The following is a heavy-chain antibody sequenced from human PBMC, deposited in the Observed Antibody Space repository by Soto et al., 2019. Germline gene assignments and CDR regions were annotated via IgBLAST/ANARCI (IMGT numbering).Heavy chain of an antibody. V-gene: IGHV3-7*01. CDR3: ARAYYDFWSGPAALDY. Sequence: PGGSLRLSCAASGFTFSSYWMSWVRQAPGKGLEWVANIKQDGSEKYYVDSVRGRFTISRDNAKNSLYLQMNSLRAEDTAVYYCARAYYDFWSGPAALDYWGQGTLVTVSS. CDR2: IKQDGSEK. J-gene: IGHJ4*02. D-gene: IGHD3-3*01. CDR1: GFTFSSYW.